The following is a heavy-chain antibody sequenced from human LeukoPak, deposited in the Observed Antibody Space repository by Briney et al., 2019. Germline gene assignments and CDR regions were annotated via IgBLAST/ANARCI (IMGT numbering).Heavy chain of an antibody. Sequence: SQTLSLTCAISGDSVSGSPAVWNWIRQSPSRGLEWLGRAYYRSKWYIEYAVSVKGRITITPDTAKNQFSLQLKSVTPEDTAVYYCARGAVRGGTNFDPWGQGTLVTVSS. D-gene: IGHD3-10*01. CDR3: ARGAVRGGTNFDP. CDR2: AYYRSKWYI. CDR1: GDSVSGSPAV. V-gene: IGHV6-1*01. J-gene: IGHJ5*02.